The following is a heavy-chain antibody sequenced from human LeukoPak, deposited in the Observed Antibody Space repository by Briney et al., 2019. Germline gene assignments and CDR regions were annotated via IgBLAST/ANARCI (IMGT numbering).Heavy chain of an antibody. Sequence: GGSLRLSCAASGFTFSDFYLSWMRQAPGKGLECVSYISSTGSAIYYADSVKGRFTISRDNAKNSLYLQMANLRAEDTAVYYCARGRVSSDYGSVWFDPWGQGTLVTVSS. D-gene: IGHD3-10*01. J-gene: IGHJ5*02. V-gene: IGHV3-11*01. CDR3: ARGRVSSDYGSVWFDP. CDR1: GFTFSDFY. CDR2: ISSTGSAI.